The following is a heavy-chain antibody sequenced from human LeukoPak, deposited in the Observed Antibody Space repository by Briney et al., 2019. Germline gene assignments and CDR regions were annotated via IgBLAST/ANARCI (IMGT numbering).Heavy chain of an antibody. CDR1: GYSLSSGYY. J-gene: IGHJ6*03. V-gene: IGHV4-38-2*02. CDR2: IYHSGST. Sequence: SETLSLTCTVSGYSLSSGYYWGWIRQPPGKVLEWIGSIYHSGSTYYNPSLKSRVTISVDTSKNQFSLKLSSVTAADTAVYYCAREALYCSGGSCHYYYYYMDVWGKGTTVTVSS. CDR3: AREALYCSGGSCHYYYYYMDV. D-gene: IGHD2-15*01.